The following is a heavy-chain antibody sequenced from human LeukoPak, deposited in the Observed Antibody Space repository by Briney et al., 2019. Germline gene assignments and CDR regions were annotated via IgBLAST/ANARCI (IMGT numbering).Heavy chain of an antibody. Sequence: ASVKVSCKASGGTFSSYAISWVRQAPGQGLEWMGRIIPIFGTANYAQKFQGRVTITTDESTSTAYMELSSLRPEDTAVYYCEVMVRGVKTSDYWGQGTLVTVSS. CDR1: GGTFSSYA. CDR3: EVMVRGVKTSDY. J-gene: IGHJ4*02. D-gene: IGHD3-10*01. V-gene: IGHV1-69*05. CDR2: IIPIFGTA.